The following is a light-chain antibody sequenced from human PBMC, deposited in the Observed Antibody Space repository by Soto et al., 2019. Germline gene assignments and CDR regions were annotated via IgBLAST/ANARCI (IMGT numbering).Light chain of an antibody. CDR3: CSYTTSNTRQIV. Sequence: QSVLTQPASVSGSPGQSITISCTGTSIDVGGYNYVSWYQQHPGKAPKFMIYDVSNRPSGVSNRFSGSKSGNTASLTISGLQAEDEADYYCCSYTTSNTRQIVFGTGTKVT. CDR2: DVS. J-gene: IGLJ1*01. V-gene: IGLV2-14*01. CDR1: SIDVGGYNY.